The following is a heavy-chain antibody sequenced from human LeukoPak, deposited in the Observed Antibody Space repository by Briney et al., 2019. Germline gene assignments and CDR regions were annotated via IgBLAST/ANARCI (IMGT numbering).Heavy chain of an antibody. Sequence: AGGSLRLSCAASGFTFSSYAMSWVRQAPGKGLEWVSAISGSGGSTYYADSVKGRFTISRDNAKNSLYLQMNSLRAEDTAVYYCARETFPTGYFDYWGQGTLVTVSS. D-gene: IGHD4-17*01. CDR1: GFTFSSYA. CDR3: ARETFPTGYFDY. V-gene: IGHV3-23*01. CDR2: ISGSGGST. J-gene: IGHJ4*02.